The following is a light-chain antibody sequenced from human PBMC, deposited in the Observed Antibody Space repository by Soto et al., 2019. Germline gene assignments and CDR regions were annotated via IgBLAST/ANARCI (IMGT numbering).Light chain of an antibody. CDR1: QDISKN. V-gene: IGKV1-33*01. J-gene: IGKJ5*01. CDR2: DAY. Sequence: IQMTQSPSSLSASVGDRVTITCQASQDISKNLNWYQQKPGKAPKLLIYDAYSLQTGVPPRFXGSGSATHFTFTISSLQPEDVATYYCQQYDNLLPITFGQGTRLEIK. CDR3: QQYDNLLPIT.